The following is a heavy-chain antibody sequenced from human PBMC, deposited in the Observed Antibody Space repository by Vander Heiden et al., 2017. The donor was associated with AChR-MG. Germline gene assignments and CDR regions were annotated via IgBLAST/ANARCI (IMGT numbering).Heavy chain of an antibody. J-gene: IGHJ3*02. Sequence: EVQLVESGGRLVKPGGSLRLSCAASGFPFSSSSMNWVRQAPGKGLEWVSSISSSSSYIYYADAVKGRFTISRDNAKNSLYLQMNRMRAEDTAVYYCARVRGATFGAFDIWGQGTMVTVSS. CDR3: ARVRGATFGAFDI. CDR2: ISSSSSYI. V-gene: IGHV3-21*01. CDR1: GFPFSSSS. D-gene: IGHD3-16*01.